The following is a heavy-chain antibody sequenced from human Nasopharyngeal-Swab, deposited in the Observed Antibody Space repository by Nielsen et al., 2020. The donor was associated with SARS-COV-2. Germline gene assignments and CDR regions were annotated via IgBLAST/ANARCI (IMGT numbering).Heavy chain of an antibody. V-gene: IGHV3-23*01. D-gene: IGHD3-10*01. J-gene: IGHJ6*02. CDR2: ISGSGGST. CDR3: AKDRLLWFGDPTQNFDYYYGMDV. Sequence: GGSLRLSCAASGFTFSSYAMSWVRQAPGKGLEWVSAISGSGGSTYYADSVKGRFTISRDNSKNTLYLQMNSLRAEDTAVYYCAKDRLLWFGDPTQNFDYYYGMDVWGQGTTVTVSS. CDR1: GFTFSSYA.